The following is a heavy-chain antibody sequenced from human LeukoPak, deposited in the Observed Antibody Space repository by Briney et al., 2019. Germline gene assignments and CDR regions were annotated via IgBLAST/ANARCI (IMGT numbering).Heavy chain of an antibody. CDR2: INHSGST. CDR1: GGSFSGYY. D-gene: IGHD3-22*01. CDR3: ARGTSGYYDSSGYSS. V-gene: IGHV4-34*01. Sequence: KSSETLSLTCAVYGGSFSGYYWSWIRQPPGKGLEWVGEINHSGSTNYNPSLKSRVTISVDTSKNQFSLKLSSVTAADTAVYYCARGTSGYYDSSGYSSWGQGTLVTVSS. J-gene: IGHJ4*02.